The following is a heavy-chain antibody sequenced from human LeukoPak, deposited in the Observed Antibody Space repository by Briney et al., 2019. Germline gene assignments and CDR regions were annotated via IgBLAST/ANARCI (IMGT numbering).Heavy chain of an antibody. Sequence: GGSLRLSCAASGFTFSDYYMSWIRQAPGKGLEWVSYIISSGSTIYYADSVKGRFTISRDNAKNSLYLQMNSLRAEDTAVYYCARARYGDTYYMDVWGKGTTVTVSS. CDR3: ARARYGDTYYMDV. J-gene: IGHJ6*03. D-gene: IGHD4-17*01. CDR1: GFTFSDYY. V-gene: IGHV3-11*04. CDR2: IISSGSTI.